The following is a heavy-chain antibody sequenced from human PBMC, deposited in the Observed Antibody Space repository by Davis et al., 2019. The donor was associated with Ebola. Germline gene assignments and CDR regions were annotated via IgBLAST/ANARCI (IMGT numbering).Heavy chain of an antibody. D-gene: IGHD2-15*01. CDR3: AKTDCSGGSCYSVDY. Sequence: GESLKISCAASGFTFSDYYMSWIRQAPGKGLEWVAVISYDGSNKYYADSVKGRFTISRDNSKNTLYLQMNSLRAEDTAVYYCAKTDCSGGSCYSVDYWGQGTLVTVSS. V-gene: IGHV3-30*18. CDR1: GFTFSDYY. J-gene: IGHJ4*02. CDR2: ISYDGSNK.